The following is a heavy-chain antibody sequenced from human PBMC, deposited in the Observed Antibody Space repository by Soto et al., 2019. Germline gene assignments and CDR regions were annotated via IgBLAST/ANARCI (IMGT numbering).Heavy chain of an antibody. Sequence: VASVKVSCKASGYTFTSYYMHWVRQAPGQGLEWMGIINPSGGSTSYAQKFQGRVTMTRDTSTSTVYMELSSLRSEDTAVYYCARVTTEGYSRGAMDVWGQGNKVIVS. CDR1: GYTFTSYY. CDR2: INPSGGST. V-gene: IGHV1-46*01. J-gene: IGHJ6*02. CDR3: ARVTTEGYSRGAMDV. D-gene: IGHD6-19*01.